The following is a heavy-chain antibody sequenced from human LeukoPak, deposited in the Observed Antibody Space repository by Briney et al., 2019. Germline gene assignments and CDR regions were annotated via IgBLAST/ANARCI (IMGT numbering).Heavy chain of an antibody. CDR1: GYSITSYY. CDR2: IFHSGST. CDR3: ARDLLLRGLDY. V-gene: IGHV4-59*01. Sequence: PSETLSLTCTVSGYSITSYYWSWVRQPPGKGLEWIGYIFHSGSTNYNPSLKSRATISVDTSKNQFSLRLSSVTAADTAVYYCARDLLLRGLDYWGQGTLVTVSS. J-gene: IGHJ4*02. D-gene: IGHD2-15*01.